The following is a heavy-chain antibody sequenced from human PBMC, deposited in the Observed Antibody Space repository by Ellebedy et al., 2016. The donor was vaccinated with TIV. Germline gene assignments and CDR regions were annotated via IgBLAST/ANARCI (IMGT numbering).Heavy chain of an antibody. Sequence: GESLKISCAASGFTFSSYAMSWVRQAPGKGLEWVSSINGGGSRTYYGDSVEGRFTISRDNSKKTLYLQMNSLRAEDTAVYYCARGDSYYDFCLWYWGQGTLVTVSS. J-gene: IGHJ4*02. D-gene: IGHD3-3*01. CDR3: ARGDSYYDFCLWY. CDR2: INGGGSRT. V-gene: IGHV3-23*01. CDR1: GFTFSSYA.